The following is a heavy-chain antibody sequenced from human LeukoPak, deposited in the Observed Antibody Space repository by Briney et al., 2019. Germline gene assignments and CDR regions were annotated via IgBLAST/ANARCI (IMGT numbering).Heavy chain of an antibody. D-gene: IGHD3-3*01. Sequence: PSETLSLTCTVSGGSISGSNYYWGWIRQPPGKGLEWIGVVYYSGSTYYSSSFKSRVTISVDTSKNKFSLKLSSVTAADTAVYYCATRGYDFAFDYWGQGTLVTVSS. CDR1: GGSISGSNYY. V-gene: IGHV4-39*01. CDR3: ATRGYDFAFDY. J-gene: IGHJ4*02. CDR2: VYYSGST.